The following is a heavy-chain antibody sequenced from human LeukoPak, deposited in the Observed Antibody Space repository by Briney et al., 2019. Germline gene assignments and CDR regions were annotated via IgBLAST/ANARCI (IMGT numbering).Heavy chain of an antibody. Sequence: GASVKVSCKASGYTFTSYGISWVRQAPGQGLEWMGWISAYNGNTNYAQKLQGRVTMTTDTSTSTAYMELRSLRSDDTAVYYCARSYGSGSFRNNWFDPWGQGTLVTVSS. CDR1: GYTFTSYG. J-gene: IGHJ5*02. D-gene: IGHD3-10*01. CDR2: ISAYNGNT. V-gene: IGHV1-18*01. CDR3: ARSYGSGSFRNNWFDP.